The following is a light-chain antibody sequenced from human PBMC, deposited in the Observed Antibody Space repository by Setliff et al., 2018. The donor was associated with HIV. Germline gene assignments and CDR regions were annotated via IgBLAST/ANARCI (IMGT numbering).Light chain of an antibody. CDR3: SSYTSSGTYV. CDR2: DVN. V-gene: IGLV2-14*03. J-gene: IGLJ1*01. CDR1: SSDVGGYNY. Sequence: QSALTQPASVSGSPGQSITISCTGTSSDVGGYNYVSWYQQHPGRAPKLMIYDVNKRPSGVSNRFSGSKSGNTASLTISGVQAEDEADYYCSSYTSSGTYVFGTGTKVTVL.